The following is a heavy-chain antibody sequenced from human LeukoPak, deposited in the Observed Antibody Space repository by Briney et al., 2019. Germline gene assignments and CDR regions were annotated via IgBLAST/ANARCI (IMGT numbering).Heavy chain of an antibody. V-gene: IGHV3-66*01. CDR3: ARGSAVVRGYFQH. CDR2: IYSSGNK. Sequence: GSLRLSCAASGFTVSSNYMSWVRQAPGKGLEWVSVIYSSGNKYYADSVKGRFTISRDNSKNTLYLQMNSLRAEDTAVYYCARGSAVVRGYFQHWGQGTLVTVSP. D-gene: IGHD3-22*01. J-gene: IGHJ1*01. CDR1: GFTVSSNY.